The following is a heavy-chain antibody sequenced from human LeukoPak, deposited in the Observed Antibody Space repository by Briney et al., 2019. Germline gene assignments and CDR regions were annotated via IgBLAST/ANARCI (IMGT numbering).Heavy chain of an antibody. CDR2: TYYRSKWYN. D-gene: IGHD1-26*01. Sequence: SQTLSVTCAISGDSVSSNSASWNWIRQSPSGGLEWLGRTYYRSKWYNDYAVSVKSRITINPDTSKNQFSLQLNSVTPEDTAVYYCARVGATKGRYFDYWGQGTLVTVSS. CDR3: ARVGATKGRYFDY. J-gene: IGHJ4*02. CDR1: GDSVSSNSAS. V-gene: IGHV6-1*01.